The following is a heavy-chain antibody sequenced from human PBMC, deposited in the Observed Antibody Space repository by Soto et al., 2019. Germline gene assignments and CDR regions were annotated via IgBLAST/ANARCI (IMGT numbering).Heavy chain of an antibody. CDR2: ISYDGKQT. CDR1: GVTFKDYG. Sequence: QVQLVESGGGVAQPGRSLRLSCGAPGVTFKDYGMHWVRQAPGKGLEWVAVISYDGKQTYYADSVKGRFTISKDKSKSTLFLQMNSLRVDDTAVYYCARDGWGSNWYFDLWGRGTLVTVSS. CDR3: ARDGWGSNWYFDL. V-gene: IGHV3-30*03. J-gene: IGHJ2*01. D-gene: IGHD3-16*01.